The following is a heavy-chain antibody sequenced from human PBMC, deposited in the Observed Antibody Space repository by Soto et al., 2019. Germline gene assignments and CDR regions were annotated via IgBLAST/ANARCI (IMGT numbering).Heavy chain of an antibody. CDR2: ISPYSGYT. CDR1: GYSFMKYG. V-gene: IGHV1-18*01. D-gene: IGHD2-8*01. CDR3: AREASVLIPASQPSRFDS. Sequence: VKVSCKGFGYSFMKYGINWVRQAPGQGLEWVGWISPYSGYTHSAQKFHGRLTLTTDTAASTAYMELRILRSADTALYYCAREASVLIPASQPSRFDSWGQGTLVTVSS. J-gene: IGHJ4*02.